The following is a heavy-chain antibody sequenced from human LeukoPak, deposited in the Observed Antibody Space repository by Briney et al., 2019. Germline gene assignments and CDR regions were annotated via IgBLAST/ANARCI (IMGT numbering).Heavy chain of an antibody. J-gene: IGHJ4*02. CDR3: ARDRHDDY. V-gene: IGHV3-30*04. CDR2: ISYDGSNK. CDR1: GFTFSNYA. Sequence: GRSLRLSCAASGFTFSNYALHWVRQAPGKGLEWVAVISYDGSNKYYADSVKGRFTISRDNSKNTVYLQMNSLRADDTAVYYCARDRHDDYWGQGTLVTVSS.